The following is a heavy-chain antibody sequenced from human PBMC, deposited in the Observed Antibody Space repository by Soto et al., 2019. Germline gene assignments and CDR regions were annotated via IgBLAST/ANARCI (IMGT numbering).Heavy chain of an antibody. CDR2: IYPGDSDT. CDR1: GYDFATYC. Sequence: GEYLKISCPGSGYDFATYCIGWVRQMPVKGLEWMGIIYPGDSDTKYSPSFQGQVTISVDKSISTAYLQWSSLKASDTAMYYCSRHRYNSGPTDNDMDVWGQGTTVTVSS. J-gene: IGHJ6*02. D-gene: IGHD6-19*01. CDR3: SRHRYNSGPTDNDMDV. V-gene: IGHV5-51*01.